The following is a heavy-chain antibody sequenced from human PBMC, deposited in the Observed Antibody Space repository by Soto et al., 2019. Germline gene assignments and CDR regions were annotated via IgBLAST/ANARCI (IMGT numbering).Heavy chain of an antibody. CDR3: ARDRIDGYNFDY. V-gene: IGHV4-59*01. CDR1: GGSISNYY. CDR2: VYYSGST. D-gene: IGHD5-12*01. J-gene: IGHJ4*02. Sequence: KTSETLSLTCTVSGGSISNYYWTWVRQPPGKGLEWIGYVYYSGSTNYNPSLESRVTISIDASKNQFSLKMKSVTAADTAVYYCARDRIDGYNFDYWGQGTLVTVSS.